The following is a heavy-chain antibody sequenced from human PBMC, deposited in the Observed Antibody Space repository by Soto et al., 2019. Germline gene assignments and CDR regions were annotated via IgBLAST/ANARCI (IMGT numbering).Heavy chain of an antibody. CDR1: GFTFSSYA. Sequence: GGSLRLSCAASGFTFSSYAMSWVRQAPGKGLEWVSAISGSGGSTYYADSVKGRFTISRDNSKNTLYLQMNSLRAEDTAVYYCAEAGPRWYSSSWYSNWFDPWGQGTLVTVSS. CDR3: AEAGPRWYSSSWYSNWFDP. CDR2: ISGSGGST. V-gene: IGHV3-23*01. D-gene: IGHD6-13*01. J-gene: IGHJ5*02.